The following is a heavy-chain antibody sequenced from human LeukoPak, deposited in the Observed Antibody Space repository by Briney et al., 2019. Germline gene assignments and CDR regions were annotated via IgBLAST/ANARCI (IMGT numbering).Heavy chain of an antibody. J-gene: IGHJ2*01. Sequence: PGGSLRLSCAASGFTVSSSYMSWVRQAPGKGLEWVSVIYSGGSTYYADSVKGRFTISRDNSKNTLYLQMNSLRAEDTAVYYCVRDPGFWYFDLWGRGTLVTVSS. V-gene: IGHV3-66*01. CDR1: GFTVSSSY. CDR2: IYSGGST. CDR3: VRDPGFWYFDL.